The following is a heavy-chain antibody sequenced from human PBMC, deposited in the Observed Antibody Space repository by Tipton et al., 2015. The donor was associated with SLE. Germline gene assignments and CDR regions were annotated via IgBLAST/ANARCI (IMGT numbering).Heavy chain of an antibody. CDR2: ISSSSSYI. J-gene: IGHJ4*02. V-gene: IGHV3-21*01. Sequence: SLRLSCAASGFTFSSYGMHWVRQAPGKGLEWVSSISSSSSYIYYADSVKGRFTISRDNAKSSLYLQMNSLRAEDTAVYYCARGYSYGPRYFDYWGQGTLVTVSS. CDR3: ARGYSYGPRYFDY. CDR1: GFTFSSYG. D-gene: IGHD5-18*01.